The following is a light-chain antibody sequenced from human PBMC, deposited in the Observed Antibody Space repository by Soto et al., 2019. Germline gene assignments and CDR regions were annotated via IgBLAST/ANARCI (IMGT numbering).Light chain of an antibody. CDR1: QSIANY. J-gene: IGKJ4*01. CDR2: DAS. CDR3: QQYEELPLT. Sequence: DVQLTQSPSTLSASVGDRVAITCQASQSIANYLNWFQFRPGKAPQLLISDASHLEPGVPSRFSGERSGSDFTLIINNLQPEDFATYYCQQYEELPLTFGGGTKVGIK. V-gene: IGKV1-33*01.